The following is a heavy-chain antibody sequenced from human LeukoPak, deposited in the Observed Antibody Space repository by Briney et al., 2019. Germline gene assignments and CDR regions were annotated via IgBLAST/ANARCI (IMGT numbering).Heavy chain of an antibody. CDR1: GFTFSSYG. D-gene: IGHD3-9*01. V-gene: IGHV3-23*01. J-gene: IGHJ3*02. CDR3: AKTDIYDAFDI. CDR2: ISGSGIRR. Sequence: PGGTLRLSCAASGFTFSSYGMGWVRQAPGKGLEWVSDISGSGIRRDYADSVKGRFTISRDNSKNTLYLQMNSLRAEDTAVYYCAKTDIYDAFDIWGQGTMVTVSS.